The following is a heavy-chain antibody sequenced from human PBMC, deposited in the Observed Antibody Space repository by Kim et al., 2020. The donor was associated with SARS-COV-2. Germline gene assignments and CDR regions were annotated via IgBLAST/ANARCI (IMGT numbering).Heavy chain of an antibody. J-gene: IGHJ4*01. V-gene: IGHV3-72*01. CDR2: IRNRDHGYRT. Sequence: GGSLRLSCEVSGDTFSDHFMDWIRQAPGKGLEWLGHIRNRDHGYRTEYAAAVTGRFTISREDSRNSVDLQMRSLTMDDTAVYFCARDDPRTLGVFDFCG. CDR1: GDTFSDHF. CDR3: ARDDPRTLGVFDF. D-gene: IGHD3-16*01.